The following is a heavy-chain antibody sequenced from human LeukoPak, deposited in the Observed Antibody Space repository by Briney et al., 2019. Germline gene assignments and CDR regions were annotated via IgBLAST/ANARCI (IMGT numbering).Heavy chain of an antibody. D-gene: IGHD6-19*01. CDR1: GYTFTSYY. V-gene: IGHV1-46*01. Sequence: GASVKVSCKASGYTFTSYYMHWVRQAPGQGLEWMGIINPSGSSTSYAQKFQGRVTMTRDMSTSTVYMELSSLRSEDTAVYYCAILTIAVAGTAFPWGQGTLVTVSS. J-gene: IGHJ5*02. CDR2: INPSGSST. CDR3: AILTIAVAGTAFP.